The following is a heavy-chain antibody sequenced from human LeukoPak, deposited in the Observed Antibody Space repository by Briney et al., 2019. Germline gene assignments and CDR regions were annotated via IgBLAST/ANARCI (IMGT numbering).Heavy chain of an antibody. D-gene: IGHD2-15*01. CDR3: ARSDVVVATATTHFDY. Sequence: ASVKVSCKASGYTFTAYYIHWVRQAPGQGLEWMGWINPNSGGTNYAQNFQGRVTMTSDTSTYTTHMELSRLRSDDTAVYYCARSDVVVATATTHFDYWGQGTLVTVSS. CDR1: GYTFTAYY. J-gene: IGHJ4*02. V-gene: IGHV1-2*02. CDR2: INPNSGGT.